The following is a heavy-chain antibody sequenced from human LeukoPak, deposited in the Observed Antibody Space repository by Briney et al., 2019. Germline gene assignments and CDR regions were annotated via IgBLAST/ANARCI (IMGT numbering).Heavy chain of an antibody. D-gene: IGHD3-22*01. Sequence: SETLSLTCTVSGGSISSYYWSWIRQPPGKGLEWIGYIYYSGSTNYNPSLKSRVTISVDTSKNQFSLKLSSVTAADTAVYYCARGVPYYYDSSGSLDYWGQGTLVTVSS. CDR2: IYYSGST. V-gene: IGHV4-59*01. J-gene: IGHJ4*02. CDR1: GGSISSYY. CDR3: ARGVPYYYDSSGSLDY.